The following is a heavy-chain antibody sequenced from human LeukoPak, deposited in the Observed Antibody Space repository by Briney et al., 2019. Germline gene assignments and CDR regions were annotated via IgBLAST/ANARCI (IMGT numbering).Heavy chain of an antibody. CDR2: IKQDGSEK. D-gene: IGHD4-23*01. V-gene: IGHV3-7*04. Sequence: GGSLRLSCAASGFTFSKFWMSWVRQAPGKGLEWLANIKQDGSEKYYADSVKGRFTISRDNAKNSLYLQMNSLRADDTAVYYCARDLLYGGHSPFDFWGQGTLVTVSS. J-gene: IGHJ4*02. CDR1: GFTFSKFW. CDR3: ARDLLYGGHSPFDF.